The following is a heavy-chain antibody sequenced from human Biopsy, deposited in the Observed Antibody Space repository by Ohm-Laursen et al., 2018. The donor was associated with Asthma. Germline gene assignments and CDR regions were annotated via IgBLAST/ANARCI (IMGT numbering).Heavy chain of an antibody. CDR1: GPTLNSAG. CDR3: ARAVDYSHYYGIDV. V-gene: IGHV1-18*01. D-gene: IGHD3-10*01. J-gene: IGHJ6*02. CDR2: INVYNGNT. Sequence: SVKVSCQTSGPTLNSAGITCVRHAPGQGLEWMGWINVYNGNTKVAQKLPARVTMMTDTSTSTAYMELRRRRSHATAVYFCARAVDYSHYYGIDVWGQGTTVTVS.